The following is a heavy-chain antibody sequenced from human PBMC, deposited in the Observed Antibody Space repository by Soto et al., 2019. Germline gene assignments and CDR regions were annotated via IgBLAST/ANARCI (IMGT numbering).Heavy chain of an antibody. CDR2: IYGDDDK. J-gene: IGHJ4*02. CDR1: GFSLSTSGVS. D-gene: IGHD5-18*01. Sequence: SGPTLVNPTQTLTLTCTFSGFSLSTSGVSVGWIRQPPGKALEWLALIYGDDDKRYSPSLKSRLTITKDTSKNHVVLTMTNMDPVDTATYYCAHRKLVAGYSYGTPFDYWGQGTLVTVS. CDR3: AHRKLVAGYSYGTPFDY. V-gene: IGHV2-5*02.